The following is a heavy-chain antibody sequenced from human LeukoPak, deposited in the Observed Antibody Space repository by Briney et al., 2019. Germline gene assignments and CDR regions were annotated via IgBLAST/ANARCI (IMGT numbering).Heavy chain of an antibody. Sequence: SETLSLTCTVSGDSISNSYYYWGWIRQPPVKGLEWIANIYYSGSTYYNPSLKSRVTISVDTSKNQCSLKLSSVTAADTAVYYCVSRATVTTDRFWFDPWGQGTLVTVSS. D-gene: IGHD4-11*01. CDR3: VSRATVTTDRFWFDP. CDR2: IYYSGST. J-gene: IGHJ5*02. CDR1: GDSISNSYYY. V-gene: IGHV4-39*01.